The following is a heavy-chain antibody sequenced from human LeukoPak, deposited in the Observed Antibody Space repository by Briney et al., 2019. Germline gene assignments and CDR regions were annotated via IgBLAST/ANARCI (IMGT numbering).Heavy chain of an antibody. J-gene: IGHJ4*02. CDR2: ICWNSGSI. V-gene: IGHV3-9*01. D-gene: IGHD6-19*01. CDR3: AKDITRSSGTYYFGD. Sequence: PVGCLRLSCVPTLDTFDDYAIRWGRQTPGNSVGRVLGICWNSGSIDYADSVKGLFSISRDNAKNSLYLQMNSLRADDTALYYCAKDITRSSGTYYFGDWGEETLLTVSS. CDR1: LDTFDDYA.